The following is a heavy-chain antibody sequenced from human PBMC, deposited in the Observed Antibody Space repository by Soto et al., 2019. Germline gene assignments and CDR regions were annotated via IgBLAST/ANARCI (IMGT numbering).Heavy chain of an antibody. CDR1: GFDFYNYS. CDR3: ARDRVPYVYFYYGMDV. D-gene: IGHD3-10*02. V-gene: IGHV3-30-3*01. CDR2: MSMDGTQK. Sequence: QVRLVESGEGVVQPGGSLRLSCAASGFDFYNYSMHWVRQAPGKGLEWVAIMSMDGTQKYYTDSVKGRFTISRDNSKSMFFLQMSSLRPEDTAVYFCARDRVPYVYFYYGMDVWGQGTTVTVSS. J-gene: IGHJ6*02.